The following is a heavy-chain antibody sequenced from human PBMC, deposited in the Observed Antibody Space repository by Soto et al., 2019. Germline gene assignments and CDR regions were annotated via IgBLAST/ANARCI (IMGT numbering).Heavy chain of an antibody. J-gene: IGHJ5*02. Sequence: GASVKVSCKASGGTFSSYAIHWVLQAPGQGLEWMGGIIPMYGPAKYAQRFQGRVTITADESTTTVYMELTSLTSQDTAVYYCARVASMVRGVIDNWFDPWGHGTLVTVS. CDR1: GGTFSSYA. CDR3: ARVASMVRGVIDNWFDP. CDR2: IIPMYGPA. V-gene: IGHV1-69*13. D-gene: IGHD3-10*01.